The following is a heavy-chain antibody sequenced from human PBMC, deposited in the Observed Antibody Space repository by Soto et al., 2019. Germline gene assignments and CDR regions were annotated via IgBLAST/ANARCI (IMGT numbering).Heavy chain of an antibody. V-gene: IGHV3-21*01. J-gene: IGHJ4*02. Sequence: GGSLRLSCATPGFAFSDFSFNWVRQAPGKGLEWVSSITSSGGYISYADSVKGRFTISRDNAKNSLSLQMNSLRVEDTGVYYCARESGTKPNYFDYWGPGTLVTVSS. CDR2: ITSSGGYI. CDR3: ARESGTKPNYFDY. D-gene: IGHD6-25*01. CDR1: GFAFSDFS.